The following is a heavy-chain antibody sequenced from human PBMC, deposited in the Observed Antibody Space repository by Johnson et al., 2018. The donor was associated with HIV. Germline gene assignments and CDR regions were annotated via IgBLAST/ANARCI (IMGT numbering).Heavy chain of an antibody. CDR3: ARHKGQQYDTFDI. CDR2: IYSGGNT. CDR1: GFTVSSNY. J-gene: IGHJ3*02. D-gene: IGHD6-13*01. V-gene: IGHV3-66*03. Sequence: VQVVESGGGLIQPGGSLRLSCAASGFTVSSNYMSWVRQPPGKGLEWVSVIYSGGNTYYADSVKGRFTISRDNSKNTLYMKMNRLRAGDTVVYYCARHKGQQYDTFDIWGQGTMVTVSS.